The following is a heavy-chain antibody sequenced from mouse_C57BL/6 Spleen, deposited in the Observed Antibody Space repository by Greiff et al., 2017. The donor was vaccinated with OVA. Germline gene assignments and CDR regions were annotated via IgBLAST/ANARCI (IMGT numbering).Heavy chain of an antibody. V-gene: IGHV1-82*01. CDR3: ARLSPYDYGGDY. J-gene: IGHJ2*01. D-gene: IGHD2-4*01. Sequence: QVQLQQPGPELVKPGASVKISCKASGYAFSSSWMNWVKQRPGKGLEWIGRIYPGDGDTNYNGKFKGKATLTADKSSSTAYMQLSSLTSEDSAVYFCARLSPYDYGGDYWGQGTTLTVSS. CDR1: GYAFSSSW. CDR2: IYPGDGDT.